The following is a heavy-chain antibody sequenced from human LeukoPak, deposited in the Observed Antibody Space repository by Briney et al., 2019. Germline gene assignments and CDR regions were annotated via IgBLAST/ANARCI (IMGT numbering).Heavy chain of an antibody. CDR1: GGSISSRYY. CDR2: LYYTGST. CDR3: ASGYSLDDN. Sequence: SETLSLTCSVSGGSISSRYYWGWIRPSPGKGLEWIGGLYYTGSTYYNPSLKRRITISVDTSKNQFSLKLTSVTAADTAVYYCASGYSLDDNWGQGILVIVSS. D-gene: IGHD3-16*02. V-gene: IGHV4-39*01. J-gene: IGHJ4*02.